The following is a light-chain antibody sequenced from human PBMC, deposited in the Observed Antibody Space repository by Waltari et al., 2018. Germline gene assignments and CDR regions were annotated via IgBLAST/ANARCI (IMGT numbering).Light chain of an antibody. CDR2: WAS. CDR3: QQYYSTPFT. CDR1: QSVLYSSNNKNY. V-gene: IGKV4-1*01. Sequence: DIVMTQSPDSLAVSLGERATINCKSSQSVLYSSNNKNYLACYQQKPGQPPTLLSYWASTRESGVPDRFSGSGSGTDFTLTISSLQAEDVAVYYCQQYYSTPFTFGPGTKVDIK. J-gene: IGKJ3*01.